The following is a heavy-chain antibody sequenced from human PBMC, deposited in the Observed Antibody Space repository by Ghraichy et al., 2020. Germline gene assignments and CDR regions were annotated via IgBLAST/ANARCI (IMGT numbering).Heavy chain of an antibody. D-gene: IGHD3-3*01. V-gene: IGHV4-38-2*02. CDR1: GYSISSGYY. CDR2: IYHSGST. J-gene: IGHJ4*01. CDR3: ARDGPRITIFGVVITYFDY. Sequence: SETLSLTCAVSGYSISSGYYWGWIRQPPGKGLEWIGSIYHSGSTYYNPSLKSRVTISVDTSKNQFSLKLSSVTAADTAVYYCARDGPRITIFGVVITYFDYWGHGTLVTVSS.